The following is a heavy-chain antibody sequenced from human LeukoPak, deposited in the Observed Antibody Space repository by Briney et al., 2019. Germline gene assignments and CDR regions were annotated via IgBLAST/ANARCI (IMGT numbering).Heavy chain of an antibody. V-gene: IGHV1-69*13. CDR2: IIPIFGTA. CDR1: GGTFSSYA. J-gene: IGHJ4*02. Sequence: SVKVSCKASGGTFSSYAISWVRPAPGQGLEWMGGIIPIFGTANYAQKFQGRVTITADESTSTAYMELSSLRSEDTAVYYYARAGQQLVTENFDYWGQGTLVTVPS. CDR3: ARAGQQLVTENFDY. D-gene: IGHD6-13*01.